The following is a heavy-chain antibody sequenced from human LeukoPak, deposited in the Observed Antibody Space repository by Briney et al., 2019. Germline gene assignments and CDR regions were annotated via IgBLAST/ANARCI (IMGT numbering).Heavy chain of an antibody. J-gene: IGHJ4*02. CDR3: ARESRRHIDY. V-gene: IGHV3-30-3*01. CDR1: GFTFSSYA. D-gene: IGHD2-21*01. CDR2: ISYDGSNK. Sequence: GGSLRLSCAASGFTFSSYAMHWVRQAPGKGLEWVAVISYDGSNKYYADSVKGRFTISRDNSKNTLYLQMNSLRAEDTAVYYCARESRRHIDYWGQGTLVTVSS.